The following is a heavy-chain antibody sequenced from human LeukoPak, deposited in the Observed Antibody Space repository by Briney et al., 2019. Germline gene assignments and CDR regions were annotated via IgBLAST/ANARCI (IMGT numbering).Heavy chain of an antibody. Sequence: ASVKVSCKASGYTFTGYYMHWVRQAPGQGLEWMGWINPNSGDTKYSQKFQGRVTMTRDTSISTAYIEPSRPRSDDTAVYYCATQRGSYLWGTDFDYWGQGTLVTVSS. CDR1: GYTFTGYY. V-gene: IGHV1-2*02. D-gene: IGHD3-16*01. J-gene: IGHJ4*02. CDR2: INPNSGDT. CDR3: ATQRGSYLWGTDFDY.